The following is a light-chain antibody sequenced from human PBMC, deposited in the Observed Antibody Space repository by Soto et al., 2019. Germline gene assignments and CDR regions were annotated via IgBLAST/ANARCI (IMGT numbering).Light chain of an antibody. CDR2: ASS. V-gene: IGKV1-39*01. Sequence: DIQMTQSPSSLSASVGDRVTITCPAIQTISSYLNWYQQRPWKAPNLLIYASSSLQSGVPPRFSGSGSVTDFTLTISSLQPEDFATYYCQQTYSTPITFGQGTRLEIK. CDR3: QQTYSTPIT. CDR1: QTISSY. J-gene: IGKJ5*01.